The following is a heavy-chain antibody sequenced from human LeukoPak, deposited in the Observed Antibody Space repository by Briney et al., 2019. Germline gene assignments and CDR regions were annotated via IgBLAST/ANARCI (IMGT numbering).Heavy chain of an antibody. D-gene: IGHD6-19*01. J-gene: IGHJ5*02. CDR1: GFTFSSYW. CDR3: AKEPASSGWFDP. Sequence: GGSLRLSCAASGFTFSSYWMSWVRQAPGKGLDWVANIKQDGSQKYYVDSVKGRFTISRDNAKNSLYLQMNSLRVEDTAVYYCAKEPASSGWFDPWGQGTLVAVSS. V-gene: IGHV3-7*03. CDR2: IKQDGSQK.